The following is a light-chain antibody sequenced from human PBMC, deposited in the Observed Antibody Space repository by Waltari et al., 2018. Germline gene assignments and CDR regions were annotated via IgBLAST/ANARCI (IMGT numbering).Light chain of an antibody. V-gene: IGLV2-14*01. CDR3: HSHPTTGTLWV. CDR2: EVS. CDR1: NSDVGGYDF. J-gene: IGLJ3*02. Sequence: QSALTQPASVSGSPGQSITISCTGTNSDVGGYDFVSWYQHHPGKAPKLMIYEVSKRPSGVSNRFPGSKSGHTASLTISGLQAEDEADYYCHSHPTTGTLWVLCGGTKLTVL.